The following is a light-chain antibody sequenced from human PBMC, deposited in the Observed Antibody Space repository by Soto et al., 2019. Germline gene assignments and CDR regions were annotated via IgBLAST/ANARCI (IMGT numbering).Light chain of an antibody. CDR3: HQRSDWPWT. J-gene: IGKJ1*01. Sequence: EIVLTQSPATLSLSPGERATLSCRASQSISGYLAWYQRKPGQAPRLLIYDASNRATGIPARFSASGSGTDFTLTISSRDPEDFAVYYCHQRSDWPWTFGQGTKVEIK. CDR2: DAS. V-gene: IGKV3-11*01. CDR1: QSISGY.